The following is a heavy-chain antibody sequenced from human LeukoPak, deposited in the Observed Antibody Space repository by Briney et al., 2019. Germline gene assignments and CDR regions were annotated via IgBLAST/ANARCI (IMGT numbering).Heavy chain of an antibody. J-gene: IGHJ4*02. V-gene: IGHV4-59*01. Sequence: PSETLSLTCTVSGGSISGYYWSWIRQPPGKGLEWIGYIYYSGHTNYNPSLKSRVTISLDTSKSQFSLKLSSMTAADTAVYYCARHSFGHLFDNWGQGTLVTVSS. CDR1: GGSISGYY. D-gene: IGHD5-18*01. CDR2: IYYSGHT. CDR3: ARHSFGHLFDN.